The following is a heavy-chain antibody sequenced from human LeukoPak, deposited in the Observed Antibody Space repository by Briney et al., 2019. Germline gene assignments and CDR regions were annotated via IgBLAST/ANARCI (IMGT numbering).Heavy chain of an antibody. CDR3: TTHIVMPLPTGSGRVGY. Sequence: GGSLRLSCAVSGFTFSNVWMSWVRQAPGKGLEWVGRIKNKTEGGTTHYAAPVKDRFTISRDDSKDTLYLQMNSLKTEDTAVYYCTTHIVMPLPTGSGRVGYWGQGTLVTVSS. CDR1: GFTFSNVW. V-gene: IGHV3-15*01. D-gene: IGHD3-10*01. J-gene: IGHJ4*02. CDR2: IKNKTEGGTT.